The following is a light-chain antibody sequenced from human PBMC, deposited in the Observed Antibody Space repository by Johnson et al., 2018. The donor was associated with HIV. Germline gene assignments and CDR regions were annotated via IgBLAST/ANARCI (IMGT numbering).Light chain of an antibody. CDR3: GTWDSSLSAGGYV. CDR1: SSNIGNNY. CDR2: ENN. J-gene: IGLJ1*01. Sequence: QSVLTQPPSVSAAPGQKVTISCSGSSSNIGNNYVSWYRHFPGTAPKLLIYENNKRPSGIPDRFSGSKSGTSATLGITGLQTGDEADYYCGTWDSSLSAGGYVFGTGTKVTVL. V-gene: IGLV1-51*02.